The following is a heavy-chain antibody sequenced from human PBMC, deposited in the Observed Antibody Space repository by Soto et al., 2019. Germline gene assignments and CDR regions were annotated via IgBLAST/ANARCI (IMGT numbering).Heavy chain of an antibody. V-gene: IGHV4-34*01. CDR2: INHSGST. CDR3: ARGGGLAPRIQWVYDFDF. CDR1: GGSFSGYY. Sequence: QVQLQQWGAGLLKPSETLSLTCAVYGGSFSGYYWSWIRQPPGKGLEWIGEINHSGSTNYNPSLKSRVTISIDKSKNKFSLKLSTVSAADTAVYYCARGGGLAPRIQWVYDFDFWGQGTLVTVSS. J-gene: IGHJ4*02. D-gene: IGHD1-26*01.